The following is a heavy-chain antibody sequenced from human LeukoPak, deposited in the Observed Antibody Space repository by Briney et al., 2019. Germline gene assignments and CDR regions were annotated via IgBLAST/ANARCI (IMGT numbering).Heavy chain of an antibody. Sequence: GGSLRLSCAASGFSFSSYAMNWVRQAPGKGLEWISSIDSSSSHIYYADSVKGRFTISRDYTKSSLYLQMNSLRAEDMAVYYCARGYCGGDCYGDWGQGTLVTVSS. CDR1: GFSFSSYA. D-gene: IGHD2-21*02. CDR3: ARGYCGGDCYGD. J-gene: IGHJ1*01. V-gene: IGHV3-21*01. CDR2: IDSSSSHI.